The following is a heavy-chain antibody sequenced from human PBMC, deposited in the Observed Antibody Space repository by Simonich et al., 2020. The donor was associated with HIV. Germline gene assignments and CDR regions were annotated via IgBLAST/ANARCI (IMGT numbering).Heavy chain of an antibody. Sequence: QVQLQQWGAGLLKPSETLSLTCAVYGRSFMAYYWSWIRQPPGKGLEWIWEVNHSGSTRNKASLKSQCTISLEPSKNQFSLKLRSLTAADTALYYCARGTQLPNWGYPPRHWFDSWGQGTLVTVSS. CDR1: GRSFMAYY. CDR2: VNHSGST. D-gene: IGHD7-27*01. V-gene: IGHV4-34*04. J-gene: IGHJ5*01. CDR3: ARGTQLPNWGYPPRHWFDS.